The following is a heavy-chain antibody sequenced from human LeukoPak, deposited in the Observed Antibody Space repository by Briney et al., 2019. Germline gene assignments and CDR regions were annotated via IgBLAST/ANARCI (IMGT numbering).Heavy chain of an antibody. V-gene: IGHV5-51*01. CDR1: GYSFTSYW. D-gene: IGHD3-22*01. CDR3: ARRWNYYDSSGYHFDY. Sequence: GESLKISCKGSGYSFTSYWIGWVRQMPGRGLEWMGIIYPDDSDTRYSPSFQGQVTISADKSISTAYLQWSSLKASDTAMYYCARRWNYYDSSGYHFDYWGQGTLVTVSS. J-gene: IGHJ4*02. CDR2: IYPDDSDT.